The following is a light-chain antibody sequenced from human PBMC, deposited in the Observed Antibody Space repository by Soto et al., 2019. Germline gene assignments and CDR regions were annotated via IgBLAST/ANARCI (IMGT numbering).Light chain of an antibody. Sequence: DIQMTQSPSTLSASVGDRVTITCRASQSISSWLAWYQQKPGKAPKLLIYKASSLESGVPSRFSGSGSWTEFTLTISSLQPDDFATYYCQHYNSYPLTFGEGTRLEMK. J-gene: IGKJ5*01. V-gene: IGKV1-5*03. CDR3: QHYNSYPLT. CDR2: KAS. CDR1: QSISSW.